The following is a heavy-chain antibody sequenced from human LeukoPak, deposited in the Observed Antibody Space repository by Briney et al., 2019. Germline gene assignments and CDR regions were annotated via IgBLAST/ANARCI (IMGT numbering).Heavy chain of an antibody. V-gene: IGHV4-34*01. J-gene: IGHJ4*02. CDR1: GGSFSGYY. D-gene: IGHD3-3*01. Sequence: SETLSLTCAVYGGSFSGYYWSWIRQPPGKGLEWIGEINHSGSTNYNPPLKSRVTISVDTSKNQFSLKLSSVTAADTAVYYCARRLGWGYDFWSGLYYFDYWGQGTLVTVSS. CDR3: ARRLGWGYDFWSGLYYFDY. CDR2: INHSGST.